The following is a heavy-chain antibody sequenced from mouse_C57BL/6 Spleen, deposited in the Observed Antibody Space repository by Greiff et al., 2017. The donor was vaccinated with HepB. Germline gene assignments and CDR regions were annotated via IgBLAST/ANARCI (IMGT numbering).Heavy chain of an antibody. D-gene: IGHD2-3*01. J-gene: IGHJ3*01. Sequence: QVQLQQSGAELARPGASVQLSCKASGYTFTSYGISWVKQRTGQGLEWIGEIYPRSGNTYYNEKFKGKATLTADKSSSTAYMELRSLPSDDSAVYFGARDGYYPFFAYSGQVTLVTVSA. CDR1: GYTFTSYG. CDR3: ARDGYYPFFAY. CDR2: IYPRSGNT. V-gene: IGHV1-81*01.